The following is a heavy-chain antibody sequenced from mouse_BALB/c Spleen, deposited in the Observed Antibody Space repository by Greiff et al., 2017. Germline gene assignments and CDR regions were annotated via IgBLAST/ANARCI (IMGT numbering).Heavy chain of an antibody. D-gene: IGHD2-4*01. CDR3: ARDYDYDGYAMDY. CDR2: ISSGSSTI. CDR1: GFTFSSFG. J-gene: IGHJ4*01. V-gene: IGHV5-17*02. Sequence: EVQLVESGGGLVQPGGSRKLSCAASGFTFSSFGMHWVRQAPEKGLEWVAYISSGSSTIYYADTVKGRFTISRDNPKNTLFLQMTSLRSEDTAMYYCARDYDYDGYAMDYWGQGTSVTVSS.